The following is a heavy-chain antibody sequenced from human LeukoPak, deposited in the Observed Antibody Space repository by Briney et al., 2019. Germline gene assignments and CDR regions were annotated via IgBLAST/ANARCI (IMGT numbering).Heavy chain of an antibody. CDR3: AKDREQQLARDAFDI. CDR1: GFTVSSYA. D-gene: IGHD6-13*01. Sequence: GGSLRLSCAAAGFTVSSYAMRWVRQARGKGLEWVSAISGSGGRTSYAASVKGRFTISRDNSKNTLYQQMNSLRAKDTAVYYCAKDREQQLARDAFDIWGQGTMVTVSS. V-gene: IGHV3-23*01. CDR2: ISGSGGRT. J-gene: IGHJ3*02.